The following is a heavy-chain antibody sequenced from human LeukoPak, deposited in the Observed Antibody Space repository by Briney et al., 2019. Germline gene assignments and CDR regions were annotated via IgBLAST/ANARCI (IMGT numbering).Heavy chain of an antibody. J-gene: IGHJ3*02. CDR1: GFTFSRYW. Sequence: GGSLRLSCVASGFTFSRYWMHWVRQAPGKALEWVAFMSYNGNKKYGDSVKGRFTISRDNAKNTLHLQMNGLRPDDTAVYYCARDPLDISRWANAFDIWGQGTMVTVSS. D-gene: IGHD2-2*03. V-gene: IGHV3-30*03. CDR3: ARDPLDISRWANAFDI. CDR2: MSYNGNK.